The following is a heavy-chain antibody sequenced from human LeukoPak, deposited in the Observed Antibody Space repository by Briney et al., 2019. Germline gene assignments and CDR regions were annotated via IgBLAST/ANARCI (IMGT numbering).Heavy chain of an antibody. CDR2: INPNSGGT. V-gene: IGHV1-2*02. CDR1: GYTCTGYY. J-gene: IGHJ6*02. Sequence: ASVKVSFKASGYTCTGYYMHWGRQAPGQGFGWMGWINPNSGGTNYAQKFQGSVTMTRDTSISTAYMELSRLRSDDTAVYYCARVYYGSGSYHNYYYYGMDVWGQGTTVTVSS. D-gene: IGHD3-10*01. CDR3: ARVYYGSGSYHNYYYYGMDV.